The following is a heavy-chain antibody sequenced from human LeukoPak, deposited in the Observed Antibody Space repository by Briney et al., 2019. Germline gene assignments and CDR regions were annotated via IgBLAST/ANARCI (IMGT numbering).Heavy chain of an antibody. V-gene: IGHV4-38-2*01. Sequence: SETLSLTCAVSGYSISSGYYWGWIRQPPGKGLGWIGSIYHSGSTYYNPSLKSRVTISVDTSKNQFSLKLSSVTAADTAVYYCTRLYYYDSSGYLVWGQGTLVTVSS. CDR2: IYHSGST. CDR3: TRLYYYDSSGYLV. J-gene: IGHJ4*02. CDR1: GYSISSGYY. D-gene: IGHD3-22*01.